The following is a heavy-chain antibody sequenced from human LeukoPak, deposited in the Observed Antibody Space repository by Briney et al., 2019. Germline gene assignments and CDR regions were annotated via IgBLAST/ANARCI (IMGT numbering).Heavy chain of an antibody. CDR2: IYPGDSDT. CDR1: GYSFISYW. D-gene: IGHD4-11*01. J-gene: IGHJ4*02. Sequence: GESLKISCKGSGYSFISYWVGWVRQMPGKGLEWMGIIYPGDSDTRCGPSFQGQVTISADKSISTAYLQWSSLQASDTAMYYCARLSHSGTTVTSIDYWGQGTLVTVSS. CDR3: ARLSHSGTTVTSIDY. V-gene: IGHV5-51*01.